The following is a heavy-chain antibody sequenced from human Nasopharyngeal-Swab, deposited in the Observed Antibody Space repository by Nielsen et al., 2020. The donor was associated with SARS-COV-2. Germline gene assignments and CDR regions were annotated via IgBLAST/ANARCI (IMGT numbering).Heavy chain of an antibody. CDR2: IYYSGTT. V-gene: IGHV4-39*01. J-gene: IGHJ3*01. Sequence: SETLSLTCTVSGGSIRSSYYFWSWIRQPPGKGLEWIANIYYSGTTYYNPSLRSRVAISLDTSKNQFSLKLSSVTAADTAVYYCAREPRALDFWGQGTMVTVSS. CDR1: GGSIRSSYYF. CDR3: AREPRALDF. D-gene: IGHD1-26*01.